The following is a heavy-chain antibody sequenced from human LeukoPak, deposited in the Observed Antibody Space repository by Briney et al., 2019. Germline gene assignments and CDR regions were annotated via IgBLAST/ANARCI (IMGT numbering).Heavy chain of an antibody. V-gene: IGHV4-39*07. J-gene: IGHJ5*02. Sequence: SETLSLTCTVSGGSISSSSYYWGWIRQPPGKGLEWIGSIYYSGSTYYNPSLKSRVTISVDTSKNQFSLKRSCVTAADTAVYYCARDNSAITTTRGDNWFDPWGQGTLVTVSS. D-gene: IGHD1-14*01. CDR2: IYYSGST. CDR3: ARDNSAITTTRGDNWFDP. CDR1: GGSISSSSYY.